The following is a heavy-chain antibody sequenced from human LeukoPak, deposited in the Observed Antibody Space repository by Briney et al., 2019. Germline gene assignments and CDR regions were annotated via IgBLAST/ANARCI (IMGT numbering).Heavy chain of an antibody. J-gene: IGHJ4*02. Sequence: GGSLRLSCAASGFTFSSYAMHWVRQAPGKGLEWVSSISSSSSYIYYADSVKGRFTISRDNSKNTLYLQMNSLRAEDTAVYYCAKSPARIAARHFDYWGQGTLVTVSS. CDR2: ISSSSSYI. CDR3: AKSPARIAARHFDY. D-gene: IGHD6-6*01. CDR1: GFTFSSYA. V-gene: IGHV3-21*04.